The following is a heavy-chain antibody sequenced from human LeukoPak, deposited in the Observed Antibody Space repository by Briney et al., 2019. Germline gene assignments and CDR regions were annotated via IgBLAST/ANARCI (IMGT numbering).Heavy chain of an antibody. Sequence: GGSLRLSCAASGFTFSSYWMSWVRQAPGKGLEWVANIKQDGSEKYYVDSVKGRFTISRDNAKNSLYLQMNSLRAEDTAVYYCARDVPPRYYYGSGRRATDAFDIWGQGTMVTVSS. CDR1: GFTFSSYW. D-gene: IGHD3-10*01. CDR3: ARDVPPRYYYGSGRRATDAFDI. CDR2: IKQDGSEK. V-gene: IGHV3-7*01. J-gene: IGHJ3*02.